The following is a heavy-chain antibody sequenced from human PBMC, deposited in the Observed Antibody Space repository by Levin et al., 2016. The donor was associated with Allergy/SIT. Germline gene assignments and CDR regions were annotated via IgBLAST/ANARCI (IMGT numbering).Heavy chain of an antibody. Sequence: RQAPGKGLEWIGYIYYSGSTNYNPSLKSRVTISVDTSKNQFSLKLSSVTAADTAVYYCARATRLPRAFDIWGQGTMVTVSS. CDR3: ARATRLPRAFDI. CDR2: IYYSGST. D-gene: IGHD2-15*01. V-gene: IGHV4-59*01. J-gene: IGHJ3*02.